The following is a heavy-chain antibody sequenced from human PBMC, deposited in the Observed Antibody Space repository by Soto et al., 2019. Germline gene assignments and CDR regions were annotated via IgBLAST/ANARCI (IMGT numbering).Heavy chain of an antibody. CDR2: MNPDSGNT. CDR3: AREAASDPSFYYHYMDV. CDR1: GYTFSNYN. D-gene: IGHD3-10*01. J-gene: IGHJ6*03. V-gene: IGHV1-8*01. Sequence: QEQLVQSGAEVKKPGAPVKVSCKASGYTFSNYNINWVRQASGQGLEWMGWMNPDSGNTGYAEKFQGRVTMTRNSSISTAYMELSGLRPEDTAVYYCAREAASDPSFYYHYMDVWGKGTTVTVSS.